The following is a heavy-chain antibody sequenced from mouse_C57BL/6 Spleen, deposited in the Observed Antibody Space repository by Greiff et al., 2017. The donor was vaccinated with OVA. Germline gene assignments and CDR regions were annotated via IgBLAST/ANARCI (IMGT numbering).Heavy chain of an antibody. D-gene: IGHD1-2*01. CDR2: IDPETGGT. V-gene: IGHV1-15*01. Sequence: VQVVESGAELVRPGASVTLSCKASGYTFTDYEMHWVKQTPVHGLEWIGAIDPETGGTAYNQKFKGKAILTADKSSSTAYMELRSLTSEDSAVYYCTRKDYDGAMDYWGQGTSVTVSS. CDR1: GYTFTDYE. J-gene: IGHJ4*01. CDR3: TRKDYDGAMDY.